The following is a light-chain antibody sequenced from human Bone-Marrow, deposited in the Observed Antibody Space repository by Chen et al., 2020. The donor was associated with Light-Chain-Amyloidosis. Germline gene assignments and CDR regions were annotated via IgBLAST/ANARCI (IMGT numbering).Light chain of an antibody. CDR1: NIGSTS. J-gene: IGLJ3*02. Sequence: YVLTQPSSVSVAPGQTATIACGGNNIGSTSVHWYQQTPGQAPLLVVYEDSDRPSGSPERLSGSNSGNTATLTISRVDTGDEADYYCQVWDRSSDRPVFGGGTKLTVL. V-gene: IGLV3-21*02. CDR2: EDS. CDR3: QVWDRSSDRPV.